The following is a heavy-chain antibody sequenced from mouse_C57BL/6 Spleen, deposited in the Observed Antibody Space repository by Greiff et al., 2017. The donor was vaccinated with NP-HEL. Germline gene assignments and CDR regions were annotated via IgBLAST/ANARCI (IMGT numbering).Heavy chain of an antibody. D-gene: IGHD3-3*01. CDR2: INPNNGGT. CDR1: GYKFTDYY. J-gene: IGHJ3*01. Sequence: EVQLQQSGPELVKPGASVKISCKASGYKFTDYYMNWVKQSHGKSLEWIGDINPNNGGTSYNQKFKGKATLTVDKSSSTAYMELRSLTSEDSAVYCCAGWSFAYWGQGTLVTVSA. CDR3: AGWSFAY. V-gene: IGHV1-26*01.